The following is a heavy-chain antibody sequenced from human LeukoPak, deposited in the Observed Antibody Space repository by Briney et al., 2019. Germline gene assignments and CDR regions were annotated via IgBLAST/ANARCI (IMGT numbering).Heavy chain of an antibody. Sequence: GSLRLSCAASGVTFSSYWMSWIRQPPGKGLEWIGYIYYSGSTNYNPSLKSRVTISVDTSKNQFSLKLSSVTAADTAVYYCARTYCTNGVCPSGYYYMDVWGKGTTVTVSS. J-gene: IGHJ6*03. CDR2: IYYSGST. CDR3: ARTYCTNGVCPSGYYYMDV. V-gene: IGHV4-59*01. D-gene: IGHD2-8*01. CDR1: GVTFSSYW.